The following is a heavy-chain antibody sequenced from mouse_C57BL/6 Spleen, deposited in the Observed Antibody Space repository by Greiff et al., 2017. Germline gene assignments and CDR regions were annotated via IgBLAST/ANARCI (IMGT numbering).Heavy chain of an antibody. CDR2: IHPNSGST. CDR1: GYTFTSYW. CDR3: AKPLYYDYDGDAMDY. J-gene: IGHJ4*01. Sequence: QVQLQQPGAELVKPGASVKLSCKASGYTFTSYWMHWVKQRPGQGLEWIGMIHPNSGSTNYNEKFKSKATLTVDKSSSTAYMQLSSLTSEDSAVYYCAKPLYYDYDGDAMDYWGQGTSVTVSS. V-gene: IGHV1-64*01. D-gene: IGHD2-4*01.